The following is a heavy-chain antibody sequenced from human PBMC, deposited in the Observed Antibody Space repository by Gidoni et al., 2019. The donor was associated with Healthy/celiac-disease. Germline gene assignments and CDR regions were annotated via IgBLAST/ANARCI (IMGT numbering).Heavy chain of an antibody. CDR2: ISAYNGNT. D-gene: IGHD2-2*01. CDR3: AREHAGNLHYYYYYGMDV. V-gene: IGHV1-18*04. Sequence: QVQLVQSGAEVKKPGASVKVSCKASGYTFTSYGISWVRQAPGQGLEWMGWISAYNGNTNYAQKLQGRVTMTTDTSTSTAYMELRSLRSDDTAVYYCAREHAGNLHYYYYYGMDVWGQGTTVTVSS. J-gene: IGHJ6*02. CDR1: GYTFTSYG.